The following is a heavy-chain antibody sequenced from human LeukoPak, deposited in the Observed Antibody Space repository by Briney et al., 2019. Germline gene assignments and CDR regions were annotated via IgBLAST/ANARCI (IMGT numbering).Heavy chain of an antibody. J-gene: IGHJ4*02. Sequence: GESLKISCKGSGYSFTSYCIVWVRQMPGRGLEWMGIICPGDSDTKYSPSFQGQVTISADKSINTAYLQWSSLKASDTAMYYCARPRGDTAMAYDYWGQGTLVTVSS. CDR2: ICPGDSDT. D-gene: IGHD5-18*01. V-gene: IGHV5-51*01. CDR1: GYSFTSYC. CDR3: ARPRGDTAMAYDY.